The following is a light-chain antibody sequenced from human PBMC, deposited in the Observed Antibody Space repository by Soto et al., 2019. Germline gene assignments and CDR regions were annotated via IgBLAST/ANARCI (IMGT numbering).Light chain of an antibody. V-gene: IGKV1-5*01. Sequence: DIQMTQSPSTLSASIGDSVTITCRASQGISTSLAWYQQKAGKPPRLLIYAASSLDSGVPLRFTGSGSGTGFSLTINSLEPDDFATYYCQQYFLSWTFCQGTKVAIK. CDR2: AAS. J-gene: IGKJ1*01. CDR1: QGISTS. CDR3: QQYFLSWT.